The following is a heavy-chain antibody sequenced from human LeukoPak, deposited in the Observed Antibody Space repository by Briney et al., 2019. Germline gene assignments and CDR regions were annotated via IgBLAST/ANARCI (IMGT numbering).Heavy chain of an antibody. CDR3: ATYPRAYNWFDP. CDR1: GGSISSYY. V-gene: IGHV4-59*01. Sequence: SETLSLTCTVSGGSISSYYWSWIRQSPGKGLEWIGYVYYTGSTNYNPSFNSRATISVDTSKNQFSLKLSSVTAADTAVYYCATYPRAYNWFDPWGQGTLVTVFS. J-gene: IGHJ5*02. CDR2: VYYTGST.